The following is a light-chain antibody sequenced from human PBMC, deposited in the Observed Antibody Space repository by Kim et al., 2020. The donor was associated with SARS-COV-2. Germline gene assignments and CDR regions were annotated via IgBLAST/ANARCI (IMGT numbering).Light chain of an antibody. CDR1: QSVSSSY. CDR2: GAS. J-gene: IGKJ2*01. CDR3: QQYGNSPRT. V-gene: IGKV3-20*01. Sequence: EIVLTQSPGTLSLSPGERATLSCRASQSVSSSYLAWFQQKPGQAPRLLIYGASSRATGIPDRFSGSGSGTDFTLTISRLEPEDFTLYFCQQYGNSPRTFGQGTKLEI.